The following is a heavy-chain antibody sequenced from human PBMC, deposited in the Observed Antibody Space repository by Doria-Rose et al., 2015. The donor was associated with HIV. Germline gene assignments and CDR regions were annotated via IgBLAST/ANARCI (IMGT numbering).Heavy chain of an antibody. V-gene: IGHV2-26*01. CDR2: IFSDDER. J-gene: IGHJ4*02. CDR1: GVSLSSPGMG. CDR3: ARIKSSRWYHKYYFDF. D-gene: IGHD6-13*01. Sequence: QITLKESGPVLVKPTETLTLTCTVSGVSLSSPGMGVSWIRQPPGKALEWLANIFSDDERSYNTSLKSRLTIPRCTSKSQLVLTMTDMDPVDTATYYCARIKSSRWYHKYYFDFWGQGTLVIVSA.